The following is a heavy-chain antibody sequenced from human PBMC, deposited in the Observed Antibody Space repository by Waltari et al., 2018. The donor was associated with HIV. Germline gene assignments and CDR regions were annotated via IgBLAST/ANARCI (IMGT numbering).Heavy chain of an antibody. CDR2: INGGSHTT. Sequence: QVPLVQSGPEVRKPGASVRVTCDSSGFSLNTYTVHWVRQAPGQGLEWMGWINGGSHTTRFARRFKDRVTFTSDTSQTTVNMQLTKLSSEDTAVYFCARGTDCLVGVLEVWGQGTLVIVSS. D-gene: IGHD2-21*02. CDR3: ARGTDCLVGVLEV. CDR1: GFSLNTYT. V-gene: IGHV1-3*01. J-gene: IGHJ4*02.